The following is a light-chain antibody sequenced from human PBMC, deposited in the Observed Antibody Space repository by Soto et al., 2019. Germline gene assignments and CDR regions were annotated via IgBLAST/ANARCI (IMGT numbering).Light chain of an antibody. V-gene: IGLV4-69*01. CDR2: LDSDGSH. Sequence: QPVLTQSPSASASLGASVKLTCTLSSGHSSYAIAWHQQQPEKGPRYLMNLDSDGSHTKGDALPDRVSGSSSGAERYLTISSLQAEDEADYYCQTWGTGIHVVFGGGTKVTVL. CDR1: SGHSSYA. J-gene: IGLJ2*01. CDR3: QTWGTGIHVV.